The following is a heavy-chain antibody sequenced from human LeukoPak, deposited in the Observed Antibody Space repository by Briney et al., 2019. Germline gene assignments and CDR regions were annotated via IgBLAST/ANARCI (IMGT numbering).Heavy chain of an antibody. CDR2: TYYRPKWYN. CDR3: ARDRALYSSSWYYPGDAFDI. J-gene: IGHJ3*02. CDR1: GDSVSSNSAA. V-gene: IGHV6-1*01. D-gene: IGHD6-13*01. Sequence: SQTLSLTCAISGDSVSSNSAAWNWIRQSPARGLEWLGRTYYRPKWYNDYAVSVKSRITINPDTSKTQFSLQLNSVTPEDTAVYYCARDRALYSSSWYYPGDAFDIWGQGTMVTVSS.